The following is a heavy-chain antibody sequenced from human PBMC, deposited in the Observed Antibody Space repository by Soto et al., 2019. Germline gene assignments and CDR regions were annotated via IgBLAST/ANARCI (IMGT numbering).Heavy chain of an antibody. Sequence: EVQVVESGVCRIQRGGSLRLSCPASGFTVSDSYMTWVRQAPGKGLEWVSVIHRGGNTYYAYSVKARFPISSDTSKNTLYLPMNSLRDEDTAVYHCSIGPGYISGHIEFDPWGHGTLVTVSS. CDR1: GFTVSDSY. CDR3: SIGPGYISGHIEFDP. J-gene: IGHJ5*02. CDR2: IHRGGNT. V-gene: IGHV3-53*01. D-gene: IGHD2-15*01.